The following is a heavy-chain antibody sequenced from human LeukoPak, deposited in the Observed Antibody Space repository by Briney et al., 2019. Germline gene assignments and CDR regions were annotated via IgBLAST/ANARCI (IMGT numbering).Heavy chain of an antibody. J-gene: IGHJ4*02. CDR2: INPNSGGT. CDR1: GYTFTGYY. D-gene: IGHD2-2*01. Sequence: ASVKVSCKASGYTFTGYYMHWVRQAPGQGLEWMGWINPNSGGTNYAQKFQGRVTMTRDTSISTAYMELSRLRSDDTAVYHCAREGVVVPAAARPFDYWGQGTLVTVSS. V-gene: IGHV1-2*02. CDR3: AREGVVVPAAARPFDY.